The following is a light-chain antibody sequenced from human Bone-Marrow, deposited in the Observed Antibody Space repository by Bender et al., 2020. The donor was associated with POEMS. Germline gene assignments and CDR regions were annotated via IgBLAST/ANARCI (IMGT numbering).Light chain of an antibody. CDR3: QVWYTSSDVV. CDR1: KIVGKS. CDR2: DDT. V-gene: IGLV3-21*02. J-gene: IGLJ2*01. Sequence: SYVLTQPPSVSVAPGQTAAITCGATKIVGKSVHWYQQRPGQAPVLVLYDDTDRPSGIPDRFSGSNFGDVATLTISRVDAGDEADYYCQVWYTSSDVVFGGGTKLTVL.